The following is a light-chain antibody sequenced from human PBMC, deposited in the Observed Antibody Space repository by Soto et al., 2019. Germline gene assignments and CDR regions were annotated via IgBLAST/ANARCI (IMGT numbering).Light chain of an antibody. CDR3: QHYGGSPPIT. CDR2: GAS. CDR1: QSLRRSH. Sequence: EILFTQSPGTLSLSPGETATLSCRVNQSLRRSHLAWYRQKPGQAPRLLIFGASNRATGIPDRVSGSGSGTDFTLTISGLEPEDFAVYYCQHYGGSPPITFGQGTRLEIK. V-gene: IGKV3-20*01. J-gene: IGKJ5*01.